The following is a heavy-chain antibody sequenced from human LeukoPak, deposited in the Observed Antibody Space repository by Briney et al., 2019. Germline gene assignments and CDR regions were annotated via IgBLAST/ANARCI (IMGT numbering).Heavy chain of an antibody. CDR3: ARGGQLWLYYYMDV. Sequence: ASETLSLTCTVSGGSISSSSYYWSWIRQPPGKGLEWIGEINHSGSTNYNPSLKSRVTISVDTSKNQFSLKLSSVTAADTAVYYCARGGQLWLYYYMDVWGKGTTVTVSS. V-gene: IGHV4-39*07. J-gene: IGHJ6*03. CDR1: GGSISSSSYY. D-gene: IGHD5-18*01. CDR2: INHSGST.